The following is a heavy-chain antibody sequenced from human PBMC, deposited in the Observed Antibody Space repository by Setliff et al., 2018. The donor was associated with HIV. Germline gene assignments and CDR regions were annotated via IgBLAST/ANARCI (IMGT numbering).Heavy chain of an antibody. D-gene: IGHD3-3*01. J-gene: IGHJ4*02. CDR1: GDSISTGY. CDR3: ARHANYDFWSGYWGYYFDY. Sequence: PSETLSLTCTVSGDSISTGYWTWIRQPPGKGLEWIGYIYNSASTSYNPSLKRRVTISVDTSKKQVSLQLSSVTAADTAVYYCARHANYDFWSGYWGYYFDYWGQGTLVTVSS. CDR2: IYNSAST. V-gene: IGHV4-59*08.